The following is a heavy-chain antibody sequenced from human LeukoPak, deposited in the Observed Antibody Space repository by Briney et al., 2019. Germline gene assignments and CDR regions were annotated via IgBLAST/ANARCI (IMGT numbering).Heavy chain of an antibody. CDR2: INPSGGST. CDR3: ASGFGGGDFLGAFDI. D-gene: IGHD2-21*02. CDR1: GYTFTNYY. J-gene: IGHJ3*02. Sequence: ASVKVSRKGSGYTFTNYYLHCVRQAPGQGLEWMGIINPSGGSTSYAEKVQGRLTMTRDTSTSTVYMELSSLRSEDTAVYYCASGFGGGDFLGAFDIWGQGTMVTVSS. V-gene: IGHV1-46*01.